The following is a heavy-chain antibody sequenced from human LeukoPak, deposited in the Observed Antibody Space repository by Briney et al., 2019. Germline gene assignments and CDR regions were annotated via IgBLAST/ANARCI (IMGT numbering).Heavy chain of an antibody. J-gene: IGHJ4*02. CDR3: ARAGTEDTAMVTGFDY. V-gene: IGHV4-30-4*01. CDR2: IYYSGST. D-gene: IGHD5-18*01. Sequence: SEALSLTCTVSGGSISSGDYYWSWTRQPPGKGLEWLVYIYYSGSTYYNPSLKSRVTISIDTSKNQFSLKLRSVTAADTAVYYCARAGTEDTAMVTGFDYWGQGTLVTVSS. CDR1: GGSISSGDYY.